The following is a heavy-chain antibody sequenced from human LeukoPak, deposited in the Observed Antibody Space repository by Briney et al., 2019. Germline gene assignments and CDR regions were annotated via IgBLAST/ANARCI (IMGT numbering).Heavy chain of an antibody. CDR2: IVHDGSNK. D-gene: IGHD2-15*01. CDR1: GFTFNSYG. J-gene: IGHJ4*02. CDR3: AKDLDKVVVVVAAKASGFDY. V-gene: IGHV3-30*18. Sequence: GGSLRLFCAASGFTFNSYGMHWVRQAPGKGLEWLAVIVHDGSNKYYADSVKGRFTIPRENSKNTLYLQMNSLRAEDTAVYYCAKDLDKVVVVVAAKASGFDYWGQGTLVTVSS.